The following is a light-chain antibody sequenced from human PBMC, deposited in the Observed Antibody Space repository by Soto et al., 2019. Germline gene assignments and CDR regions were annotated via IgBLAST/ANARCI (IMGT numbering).Light chain of an antibody. CDR1: QNVLYSSNNKNY. CDR2: WAS. CDR3: QQYYSTPWT. J-gene: IGKJ1*01. V-gene: IGKV4-1*01. Sequence: DIVMTQSPDSLAVSLGERATSNCKSSQNVLYSSNNKNYLAWYQQKLGQPPKLLIRWASTRESGVPDRFSGSGSGTDFTPTISSLQAEDVAVYYCQQYYSTPWTFGQGTKVDI.